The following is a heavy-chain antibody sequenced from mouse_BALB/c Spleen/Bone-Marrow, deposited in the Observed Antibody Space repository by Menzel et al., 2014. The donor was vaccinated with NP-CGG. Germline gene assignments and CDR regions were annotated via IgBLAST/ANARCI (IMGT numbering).Heavy chain of an antibody. Sequence: EVKLVESGGGLVQPGGSLRLSCATSGFTFTDYYMSWVRQTPGKALEWLGFIRNKANGYTTDYSVSVKGRFTISRDNSQSIPYLQMNTLRAEDSATYYCARDENYDIYWYFDVWGAGTTVTVSS. CDR1: GFTFTDYY. CDR2: IRNKANGYTT. V-gene: IGHV7-3*02. D-gene: IGHD1-1*01. CDR3: ARDENYDIYWYFDV. J-gene: IGHJ1*01.